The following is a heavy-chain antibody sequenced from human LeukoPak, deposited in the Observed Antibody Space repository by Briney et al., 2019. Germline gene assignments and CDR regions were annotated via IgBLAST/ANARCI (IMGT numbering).Heavy chain of an antibody. CDR1: GFTFTTYW. V-gene: IGHV3-74*01. CDR3: ARTSPTSHFDF. D-gene: IGHD3-16*01. J-gene: IGHJ4*02. CDR2: INGDGSNS. Sequence: GGSLSLSCVASGFTFTTYWMHWARQAPGKGLVWVSRINGDGSNSNYADSVKGRFTISRDNARNTLYLQMNGLRAEDTALYYCARTSPTSHFDFWGQGTLVTVSS.